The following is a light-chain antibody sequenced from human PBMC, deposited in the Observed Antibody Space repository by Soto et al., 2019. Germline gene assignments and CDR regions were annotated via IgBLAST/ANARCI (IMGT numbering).Light chain of an antibody. Sequence: DIQMTQSPSSLSASVGDRVTITCQASQGISSLLNWYHQTAGKAPRLLIYDVSSLPPGVPSRFSGSGSGTEFSLTINSLQPEDIATFYCQQYDKHPVTFGGGTKVHIK. J-gene: IGKJ4*02. CDR1: QGISSL. V-gene: IGKV1-33*01. CDR3: QQYDKHPVT. CDR2: DVS.